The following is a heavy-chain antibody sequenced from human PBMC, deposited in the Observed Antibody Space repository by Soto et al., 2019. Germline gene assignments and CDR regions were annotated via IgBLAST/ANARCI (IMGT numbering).Heavy chain of an antibody. CDR1: GGSFSGYY. Sequence: SETLSLTCAVYGGSFSGYYWSWIRQPPGKGLEWIGEINHSGSTNYNPSLKSRVTISVDTSKNQFSLKLSSVTAADTAVYYCARGLDDSGENYWGQGTLVTVSS. CDR3: ARGLDDSGENY. D-gene: IGHD7-27*01. CDR2: INHSGST. V-gene: IGHV4-34*01. J-gene: IGHJ4*02.